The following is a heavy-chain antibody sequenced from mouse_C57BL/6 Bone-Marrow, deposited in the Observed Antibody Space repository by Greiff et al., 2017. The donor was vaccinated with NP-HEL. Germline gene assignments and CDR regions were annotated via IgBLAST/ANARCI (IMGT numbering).Heavy chain of an antibody. CDR3: ARDSNYVDFDY. D-gene: IGHD2-5*01. CDR1: GYAFTNYL. V-gene: IGHV1-54*01. J-gene: IGHJ2*01. Sequence: VQLVESGAELVRPGTSVKVSCKASGYAFTNYLIEWVKQRPGQGLEWIGVINPGSGGTNYNEKFKGKATLTADKSSSTAYMQLSSLTSEDSAVYFCARDSNYVDFDYWGQGTTLTVSS. CDR2: INPGSGGT.